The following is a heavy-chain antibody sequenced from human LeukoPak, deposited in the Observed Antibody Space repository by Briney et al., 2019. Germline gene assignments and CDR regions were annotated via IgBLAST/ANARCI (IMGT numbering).Heavy chain of an antibody. Sequence: PGGSLRLSCAASGFTFSSYWMHWVRQAPGKGLVWVSRINTDGSSTSYADSVKGRFTISRDNAKNTLYLQMNSLRAEDTAVYYCATPTVTTLRHYWGQGTLVTVSS. V-gene: IGHV3-74*01. CDR2: INTDGSST. J-gene: IGHJ4*02. CDR3: ATPTVTTLRHY. D-gene: IGHD4-11*01. CDR1: GFTFSSYW.